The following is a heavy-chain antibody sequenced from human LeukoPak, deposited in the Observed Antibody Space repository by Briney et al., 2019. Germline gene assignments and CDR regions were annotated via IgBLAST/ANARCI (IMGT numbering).Heavy chain of an antibody. CDR1: GYTFTSYG. CDR2: ISAYNGNT. V-gene: IGHV1-18*01. J-gene: IGHJ6*02. D-gene: IGHD2/OR15-2a*01. CDR3: ARVLSTVSVYYGMDV. Sequence: ASVKVSCKASGYTFTSYGISWVRQAPGQGLEWMGWISAYNGNTNYAQKLQGRVTMTTDTSTSTAYMELRSLRSDDTAVYYCARVLSTVSVYYGMDVWGQGTTVTVSS.